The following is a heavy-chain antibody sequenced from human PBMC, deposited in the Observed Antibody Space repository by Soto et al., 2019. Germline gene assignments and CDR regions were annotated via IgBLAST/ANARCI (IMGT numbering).Heavy chain of an antibody. V-gene: IGHV3-23*01. Sequence: EVQLLESGGGLVQPGGSLRLSCAASGFIFRSYAMNCVRQAPGKGLERVSGISGSGDSTYYADAVKGRFTISRDNSKNTLFLEMNSLRDDDGAVYYCAKAGVGGFRGWDTFNWFDSWGQGILVTVSS. CDR3: AKAGVGGFRGWDTFNWFDS. CDR1: GFIFRSYA. D-gene: IGHD5-18*01. J-gene: IGHJ5*01. CDR2: ISGSGDST.